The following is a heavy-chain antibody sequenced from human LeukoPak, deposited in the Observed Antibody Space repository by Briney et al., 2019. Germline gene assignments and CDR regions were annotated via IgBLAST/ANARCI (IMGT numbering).Heavy chain of an antibody. CDR2: ISSSSTI. J-gene: IGHJ6*03. V-gene: IGHV3-48*04. D-gene: IGHD6-13*01. Sequence: GGSLRLSCAASGFTFSSYSMNWVRQAPGKGLEWGSYISSSSTIYYADSVKGRFTISRDNAKNSLYLQMNSLRAEDTAVYYCARREYSSSWYTLEAYYYYYMDVWGKGTTVTVSS. CDR3: ARREYSSSWYTLEAYYYYYMDV. CDR1: GFTFSSYS.